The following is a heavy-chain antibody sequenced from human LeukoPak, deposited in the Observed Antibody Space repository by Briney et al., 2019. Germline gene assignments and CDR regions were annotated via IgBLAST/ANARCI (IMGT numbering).Heavy chain of an antibody. J-gene: IGHJ4*02. D-gene: IGHD3-16*01. CDR2: IIPILGIA. Sequence: GASVKVSCKASGGTFSSYAISWVRQAPGQGLEWIGRIIPILGIANYAQKFQGRVTITADKSTSIAYMELSSLRSEDTAVYYCASGEVRYLFDYWGQGTLVTVSS. CDR1: GGTFSSYA. V-gene: IGHV1-69*04. CDR3: ASGEVRYLFDY.